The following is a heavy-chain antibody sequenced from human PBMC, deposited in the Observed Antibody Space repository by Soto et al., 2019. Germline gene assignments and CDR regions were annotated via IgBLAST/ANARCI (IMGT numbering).Heavy chain of an antibody. CDR1: GGTFSGYA. V-gene: IGHV1-69*13. CDR3: AREFHHGSGSYYPYDSSGYRAPFDY. CDR2: IIPIFGTA. J-gene: IGHJ4*02. D-gene: IGHD3-10*01. Sequence: ASVKVSCKASGGTFSGYAISWVRQAPGQGLEWMGGIIPIFGTANYTQKFQGRVTITADESTSTAYMELSSLRSEDTAVYYCAREFHHGSGSYYPYDSSGYRAPFDYWGQGTLVTVSS.